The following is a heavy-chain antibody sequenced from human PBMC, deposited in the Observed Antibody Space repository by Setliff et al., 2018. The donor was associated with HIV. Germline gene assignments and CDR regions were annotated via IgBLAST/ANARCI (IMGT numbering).Heavy chain of an antibody. V-gene: IGHV3-7*03. CDR1: GFTFSSYW. J-gene: IGHJ6*03. CDR3: ARVDGSSSWFYYYYYYMDI. Sequence: GGSLRLSCAASGFTFSSYWMSWVRQAPGKGLEWVANIKQDGSEKYYVDSVKGRFTISRDNAKNSLYLQMNSLRAEDTAVYYCARVDGSSSWFYYYYYYMDIWGKGTTVTVS. D-gene: IGHD6-13*01. CDR2: IKQDGSEK.